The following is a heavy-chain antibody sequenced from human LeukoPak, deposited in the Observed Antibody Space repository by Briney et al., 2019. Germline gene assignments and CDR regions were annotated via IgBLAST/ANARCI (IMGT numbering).Heavy chain of an antibody. CDR3: ASDYVIFH. Sequence: QPGGSLRLSCAASGFTFSSYEMNWVRQAPGKGLEWVSYISSSGNTIYYADSVKGRFTISRDNAKNSLYLQMNSLRAEDTAVYYCASDYVIFHWGQGTLVTVSS. V-gene: IGHV3-48*03. D-gene: IGHD3-9*01. CDR2: ISSSGNTI. CDR1: GFTFSSYE. J-gene: IGHJ4*02.